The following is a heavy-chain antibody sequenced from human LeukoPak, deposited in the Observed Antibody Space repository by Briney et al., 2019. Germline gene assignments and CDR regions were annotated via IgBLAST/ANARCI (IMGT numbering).Heavy chain of an antibody. CDR1: GFTVSSNY. J-gene: IGHJ4*02. D-gene: IGHD6-25*01. V-gene: IGHV3-53*01. CDR2: IYSGGST. CDR3: ARVRQRYYFDY. Sequence: GGSLRLSCAASGFTVSSNYMSWVRQAPGKGLEWVSVIYSGGSTYYADSVKGRFTISIDNSKNTLYLQMNSLRAEDTAVYYCARVRQRYYFDYWGQGTLVTVSS.